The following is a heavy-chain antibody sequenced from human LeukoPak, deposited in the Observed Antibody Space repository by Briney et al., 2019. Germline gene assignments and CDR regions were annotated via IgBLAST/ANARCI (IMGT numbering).Heavy chain of an antibody. D-gene: IGHD1-14*01. CDR2: ISSNSIYV. Sequence: PGGSLRLSCAASGFTFSSYSMNWVRQAPGKGLEWVSSISSNSIYVFYADSMKGRFTISRDNAKNSLSLQMNSLRAEDTAVYYCARDQVDRIWCFDYWGQGTLVTVSS. CDR1: GFTFSSYS. V-gene: IGHV3-21*01. CDR3: ARDQVDRIWCFDY. J-gene: IGHJ4*02.